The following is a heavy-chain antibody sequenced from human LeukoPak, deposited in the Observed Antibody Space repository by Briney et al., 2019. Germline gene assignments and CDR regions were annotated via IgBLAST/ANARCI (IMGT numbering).Heavy chain of an antibody. V-gene: IGHV4-39*07. CDR3: ARVRAAAVPYYFDY. D-gene: IGHD6-13*01. CDR1: GGSIRTSSYY. CDR2: IYYSGSI. Sequence: SETVSLTCTVSGGSIRTSSYYWSWIRQPPGKGLEWIGSIYYSGSIYSNGSLKSRVTISVETSKNQFSLKLSSVTAADTAMYYCARVRAAAVPYYFDYWGRGTLVTVSS. J-gene: IGHJ4*02.